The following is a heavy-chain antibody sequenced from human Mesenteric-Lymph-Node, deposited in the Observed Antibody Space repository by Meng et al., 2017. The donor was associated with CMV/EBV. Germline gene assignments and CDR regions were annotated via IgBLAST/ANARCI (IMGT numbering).Heavy chain of an antibody. CDR2: ITAYNDNS. CDR1: GYTFTSYD. J-gene: IGHJ6*02. Sequence: ASVKVSCKASGYTFTSYDISWVRQAPGQGLEWLGWITAYNDNSNYAQELQGRVSMTADTSTSTAYMELRSLRSDDTAVYYCARDLEDCSSTSCYILYYYYGMDVWGQGTTVTVSS. D-gene: IGHD2-2*02. CDR3: ARDLEDCSSTSCYILYYYYGMDV. V-gene: IGHV1-18*01.